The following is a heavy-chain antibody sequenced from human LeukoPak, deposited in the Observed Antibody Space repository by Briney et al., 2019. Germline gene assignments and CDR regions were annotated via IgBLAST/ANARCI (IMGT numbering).Heavy chain of an antibody. CDR2: INEDGSEK. CDR1: GFTYSTYW. CDR3: ARMTGGLWDY. J-gene: IGHJ4*02. V-gene: IGHV3-7*05. Sequence: GGSLRLSCAASGFTYSTYWMTWVRQAPGKGLAWVANINEDGSEKYYVDSVKGRFTISRDNAKNSLYLQMNSLRAEDTAVYLCARMTGGLWDYWGQGTLVTVSS. D-gene: IGHD2-21*01.